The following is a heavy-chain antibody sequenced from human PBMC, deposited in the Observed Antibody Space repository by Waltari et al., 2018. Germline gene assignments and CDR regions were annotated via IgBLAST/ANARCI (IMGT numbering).Heavy chain of an antibody. Sequence: QVQLQESGPGLVKPSETLSLTCTVSGASMRTYSWSWIRQPPGKGLEWIGHIYYSGSTISLPSLKSRVTFSIDTDENQFSLKLTSVTAADTAVYYCATRGTNRAFDHWGQGTLVTVSS. CDR3: ATRGTNRAFDH. V-gene: IGHV4-59*03. CDR1: GASMRTYS. CDR2: IYYSGST. J-gene: IGHJ4*02. D-gene: IGHD3-16*01.